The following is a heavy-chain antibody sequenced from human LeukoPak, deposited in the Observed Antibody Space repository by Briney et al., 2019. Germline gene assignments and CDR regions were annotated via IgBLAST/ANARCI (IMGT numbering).Heavy chain of an antibody. D-gene: IGHD6-13*01. J-gene: IGHJ4*02. CDR2: ISSSGKTI. CDR3: ATTSTAAAVPGCFDY. V-gene: IGHV3-48*04. CDR1: GFTFSSYS. Sequence: GGSLRLSCAASGFTFSSYSMNWVRQAPGKGLEWVSYISSSGKTIYYADSTKGRFTVSRDNAKNSLYLQMNSLRAEDTAVYYCATTSTAAAVPGCFDYWGQGTLVTVFS.